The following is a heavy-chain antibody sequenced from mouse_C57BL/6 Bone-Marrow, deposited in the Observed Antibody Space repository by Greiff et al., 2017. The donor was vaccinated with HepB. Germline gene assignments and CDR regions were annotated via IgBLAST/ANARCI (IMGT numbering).Heavy chain of an antibody. V-gene: IGHV1-55*01. CDR3: ARLDYDYSQFAY. Sequence: VQLQQPGAELVKPGASVEISCKASGYTFTSYWITWVKQRPGQGLEWIGDIHPGSGSTNYNEKFKSKATLTVDTSSSTAYMQLSSLTSEDSAVYYCARLDYDYSQFAYWGQGTLVTVSA. CDR2: IHPGSGST. CDR1: GYTFTSYW. J-gene: IGHJ3*01. D-gene: IGHD2-4*01.